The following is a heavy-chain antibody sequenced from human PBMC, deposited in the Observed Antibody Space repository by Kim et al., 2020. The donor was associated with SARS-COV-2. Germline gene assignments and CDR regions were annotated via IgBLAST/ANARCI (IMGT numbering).Heavy chain of an antibody. Sequence: GGSLRLSCAASGFTFSTYAMHWVRQAPGKGLEWVAVISYDGSNKYYADSVKGRFTISRDNSKNTLYLQMNSLRAEDTAVYYCARGRGGNYYYMDVWGKGTTVTVSS. J-gene: IGHJ6*03. D-gene: IGHD3-16*01. CDR3: ARGRGGNYYYMDV. V-gene: IGHV3-30-3*01. CDR1: GFTFSTYA. CDR2: ISYDGSNK.